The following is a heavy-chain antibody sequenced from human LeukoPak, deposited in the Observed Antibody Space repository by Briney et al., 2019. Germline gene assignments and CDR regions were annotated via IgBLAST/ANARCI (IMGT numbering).Heavy chain of an antibody. CDR2: IYSSGNT. V-gene: IGHV4-61*02. CDR1: GGSISSGSYF. CDR3: ARASLDSENYGRYFDY. D-gene: IGHD3-10*01. J-gene: IGHJ4*02. Sequence: SETLSLTCTVSGGSISSGSYFWIWIRQPAGRGLEWIGRIYSSGNTNYNPSLKSRVTISVDTSKNQFSLKLTSMTAADTAVYYCARASLDSENYGRYFDYWGQGALVTASS.